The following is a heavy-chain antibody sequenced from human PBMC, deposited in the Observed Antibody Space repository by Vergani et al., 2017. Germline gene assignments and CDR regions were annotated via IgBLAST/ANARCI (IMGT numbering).Heavy chain of an antibody. CDR3: AQSSGSYLDY. V-gene: IGHV1-2*02. CDR1: GYTFTGYY. J-gene: IGHJ4*02. CDR2: INPNSGGT. D-gene: IGHD1-26*01. Sequence: QVQLVQSGAEVKKPGASVKVSCKASGYTFTGYYMHWVRQAPGQGLEWMGWINPNSGGTNYAQKVQGRVTMTRDTSISTAYMELSRLRSDDTAVYYCAQSSGSYLDYWGQGTLVTVSS.